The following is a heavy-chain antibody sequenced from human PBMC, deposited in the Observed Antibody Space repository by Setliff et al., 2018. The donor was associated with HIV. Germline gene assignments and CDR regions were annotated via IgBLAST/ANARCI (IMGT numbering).Heavy chain of an antibody. CDR3: ASSDGYKLEDYYYYGMDV. D-gene: IGHD5-12*01. Sequence: GGSLRLSCAASGITFRSYSMNWVRQAPGKGLEWVSSISSSSSYMYYADSVKGRFTISRDNAKKSLYLQMNSLRAEDTAVYYCASSDGYKLEDYYYYGMDVWGQGTTVTVSS. CDR1: GITFRSYS. V-gene: IGHV3-21*01. CDR2: ISSSSSYM. J-gene: IGHJ6*02.